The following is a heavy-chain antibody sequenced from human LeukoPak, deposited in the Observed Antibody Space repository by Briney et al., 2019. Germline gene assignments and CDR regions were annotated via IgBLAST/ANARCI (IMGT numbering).Heavy chain of an antibody. CDR1: GFTFSSYS. Sequence: GGSLRLSCAASGFTFSSYSMNWVRQAPGKGLEWVSYISSSSSTIYYADSVKGRFSISRDNAKNSLYLQMNSLRAEDTAVYYCAREGSVETGYYYYGMDVWGQGTTVTVSS. CDR2: ISSSSSTI. D-gene: IGHD5-18*01. J-gene: IGHJ6*02. V-gene: IGHV3-48*04. CDR3: AREGSVETGYYYYGMDV.